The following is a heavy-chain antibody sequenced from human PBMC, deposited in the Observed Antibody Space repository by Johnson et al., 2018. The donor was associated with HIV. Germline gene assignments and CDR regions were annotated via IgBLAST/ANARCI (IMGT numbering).Heavy chain of an antibody. J-gene: IGHJ3*02. D-gene: IGHD1-26*01. Sequence: QVQLVESGGGVVQPGRSLRLSCAASGFTFSSYGMHWVRQAPGTGLEWVAVISYDGSNKYYADSVKGRFTISRDNSKNTRYLQMNSLRAEDTAVYYCAKEGGELLLDAFDIWGQGTMVTVSS. CDR3: AKEGGELLLDAFDI. V-gene: IGHV3-30*18. CDR2: ISYDGSNK. CDR1: GFTFSSYG.